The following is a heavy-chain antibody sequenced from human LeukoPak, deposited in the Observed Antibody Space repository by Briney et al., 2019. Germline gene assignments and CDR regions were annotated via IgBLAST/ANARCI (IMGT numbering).Heavy chain of an antibody. J-gene: IGHJ5*02. CDR3: ARGKTSQNIVTRKTYNWFDP. CDR1: GFTLRTYS. D-gene: IGHD2/OR15-2a*01. V-gene: IGHV3-21*01. Sequence: GGSLRLSCAASGFTLRTYSMHWVRQAPGKGLEWVSSISSSSDYIYYADSVKGRFTISRDNAKNSLYLQMKSLRAEDTAVYYCARGKTSQNIVTRKTYNWFDPWGQGTLVTVSS. CDR2: ISSSSDYI.